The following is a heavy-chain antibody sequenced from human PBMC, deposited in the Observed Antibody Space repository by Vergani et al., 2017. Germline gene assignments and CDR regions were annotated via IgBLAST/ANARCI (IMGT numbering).Heavy chain of an antibody. CDR3: ARGPQRVYCSSTSCYIPQDNWFDP. CDR1: GYTFTSYG. Sequence: QVQLVQSGAEVKKPGASVKVSCKASGYTFTSYGISWVRQAPGQGLEWMGWISAYNGNTNYAQKLQGRVTMTTDTSTSTAYMELRSLRSDDTAVYYCARGPQRVYCSSTSCYIPQDNWFDPWGQGTLVTVSS. CDR2: ISAYNGNT. J-gene: IGHJ5*02. D-gene: IGHD2-2*02. V-gene: IGHV1-18*01.